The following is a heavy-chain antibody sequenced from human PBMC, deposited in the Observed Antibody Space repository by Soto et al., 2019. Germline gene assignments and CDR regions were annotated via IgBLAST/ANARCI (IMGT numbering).Heavy chain of an antibody. CDR2: INHSGST. V-gene: IGHV4-34*01. J-gene: IGHJ4*02. CDR1: GGSFSGYY. D-gene: IGHD4-4*01. CDR3: ARVPDYRFDY. Sequence: ETLSLTCAVYGGSFSGYYWSWIRQPPGKGLEWIGEINHSGSTNYNPSLKSRVTISVDTSKNQFSLKLSSVTAADTAVYYCARVPDYRFDYWGQGTLVTVSS.